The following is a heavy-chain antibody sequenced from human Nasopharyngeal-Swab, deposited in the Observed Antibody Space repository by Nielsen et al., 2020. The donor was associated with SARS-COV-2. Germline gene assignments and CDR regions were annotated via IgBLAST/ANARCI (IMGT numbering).Heavy chain of an antibody. J-gene: IGHJ4*02. V-gene: IGHV3-21*01. D-gene: IGHD6-6*01. Sequence: VRQAPGKGLEWVSSISSGSSYIYYADSVKGRFTISRDNAKNSLYLQMNSLRAEDTAVYYCARTILSSSPEEGFDYWGQGTLVTVS. CDR3: ARTILSSSPEEGFDY. CDR2: ISSGSSYI.